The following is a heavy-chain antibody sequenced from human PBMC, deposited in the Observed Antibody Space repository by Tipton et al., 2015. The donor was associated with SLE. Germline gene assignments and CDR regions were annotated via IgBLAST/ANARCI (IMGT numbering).Heavy chain of an antibody. CDR1: GASIRSHY. V-gene: IGHV4-59*11. D-gene: IGHD6-6*01. J-gene: IGHJ4*02. CDR3: AREGPGAARQYLDY. Sequence: TLSLTCTVSGASIRSHYWSWIRQTPGKGLEWIGDIYNGGRTNYNASLKSRVTISVDTSKNQFSLRLTSVTAADPAVYFCAREGPGAARQYLDYWGQGTLVPGSS. CDR2: IYNGGRT.